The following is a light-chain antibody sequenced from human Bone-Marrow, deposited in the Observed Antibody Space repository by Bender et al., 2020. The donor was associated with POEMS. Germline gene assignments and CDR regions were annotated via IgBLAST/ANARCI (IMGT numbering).Light chain of an antibody. V-gene: IGLV2-14*02. CDR2: DVT. J-gene: IGLJ2*01. CDR3: SSYTSSSTLDVV. CDR1: NSDIGTYNL. Sequence: QSVLTQPASVSGSPGQSITISCTGTNSDIGTYNLVSWYQQHPGKAPKLLIYDVTNRPSGVSNRFSGSKSGNTAALTISGLQAEDEADYYCSSYTSSSTLDVVFGGGTKLTVL.